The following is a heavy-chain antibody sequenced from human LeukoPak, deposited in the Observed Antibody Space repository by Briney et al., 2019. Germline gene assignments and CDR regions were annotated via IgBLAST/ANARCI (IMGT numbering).Heavy chain of an antibody. Sequence: ASVKVSCKASGYTFTSYDINWVRQAPGQGLEWMGWISAYNGNTNYAQKLQGRVTMTTDTSTSTAYMELRSLRSDDTAVYYCAREYCSSTSCYFYYYYGMDVWGQGTTVTVSS. V-gene: IGHV1-18*01. CDR2: ISAYNGNT. J-gene: IGHJ6*02. CDR1: GYTFTSYD. D-gene: IGHD2-2*01. CDR3: AREYCSSTSCYFYYYYGMDV.